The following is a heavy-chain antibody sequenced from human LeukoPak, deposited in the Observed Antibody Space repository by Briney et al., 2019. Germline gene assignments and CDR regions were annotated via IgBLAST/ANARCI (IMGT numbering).Heavy chain of an antibody. V-gene: IGHV4-38-2*02. D-gene: IGHD2-15*01. CDR2: IYHSGST. J-gene: IGHJ6*03. Sequence: SETLSLTCTVSGYSTSSGYYWGWIRQPPGKGLEWIGSIYHSGSTYYNPSLKSRVTISVDTSKNQFSLKLSSVTAADTAVYYCAREWWNDDYYYMDGWGKGTTVTVSS. CDR3: AREWWNDDYYYMDG. CDR1: GYSTSSGYY.